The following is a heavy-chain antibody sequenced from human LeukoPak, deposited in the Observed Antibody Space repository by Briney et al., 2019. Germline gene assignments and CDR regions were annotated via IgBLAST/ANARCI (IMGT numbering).Heavy chain of an antibody. CDR3: ARDLAVPGYYDSSGYASDY. J-gene: IGHJ4*02. Sequence: GASVKVSCKASGYTFTGYYMHWVRQAPGQGLEWMGWINPNSGGTNYAQKFQGRVTMTRDTSISTAYMELSRLRSDDTAVYYCARDLAVPGYYDSSGYASDYWGQGTLVTVSS. D-gene: IGHD3-22*01. V-gene: IGHV1-2*02. CDR1: GYTFTGYY. CDR2: INPNSGGT.